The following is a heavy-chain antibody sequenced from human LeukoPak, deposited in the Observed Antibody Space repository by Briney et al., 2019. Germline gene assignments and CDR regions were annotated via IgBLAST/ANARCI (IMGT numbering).Heavy chain of an antibody. D-gene: IGHD2-2*01. Sequence: GGSLRLSCAASGFTYSSYDMSRVRQAPGKGLEWVSGISGSDLRTYYAESVKGRFTISRDNSKNTLYLQMNSLRAEDTAVYYCARDYMGYCSSTSCYGYGGYYYYGMDVWGQGTTVTVSS. CDR3: ARDYMGYCSSTSCYGYGGYYYYGMDV. CDR1: GFTYSSYD. V-gene: IGHV3-23*01. J-gene: IGHJ6*02. CDR2: ISGSDLRT.